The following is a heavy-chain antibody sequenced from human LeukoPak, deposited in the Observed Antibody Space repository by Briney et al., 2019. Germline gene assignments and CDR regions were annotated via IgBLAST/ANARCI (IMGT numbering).Heavy chain of an antibody. CDR2: INAGNGDT. CDR1: GYTFTTYA. CDR3: ASSTPGYYDSSGLFDI. V-gene: IGHV1-3*01. J-gene: IGHJ3*02. Sequence: ASVKVSCKASGYTFTTYAMHWVRQAPGQRLEWMGWINAGNGDTKYSQEFQGRVTITRDTSASTAYMELSRLRSDDTAVYYCASSTPGYYDSSGLFDIWGQGTMVTVSS. D-gene: IGHD3-22*01.